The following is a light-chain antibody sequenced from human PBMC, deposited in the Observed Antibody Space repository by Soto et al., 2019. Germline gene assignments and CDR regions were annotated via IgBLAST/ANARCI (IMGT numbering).Light chain of an antibody. CDR2: GAS. CDR3: QQYGSSPPIT. V-gene: IGKV3-20*01. J-gene: IGKJ5*01. CDR1: PSVTNF. Sequence: PGERATLSSRASPSVTNFLAWYQQKPGQAPRLLIYGASNRATGIPERFSGSGSGTDFTLTISRLEPEDFAVYYCQQYGSSPPITFGQGTRLEIK.